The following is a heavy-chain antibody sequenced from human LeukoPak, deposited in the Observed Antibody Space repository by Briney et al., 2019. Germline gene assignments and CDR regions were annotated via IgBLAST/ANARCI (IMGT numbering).Heavy chain of an antibody. CDR2: VFVTGSP. Sequence: SETLSLTRTVYGGSVSSYYWSWIRLPAGKGVEWIGRVFVTGSPNYSPSLKSRVTISLDASKNQLFLRLASVTAADTAVYYCVRDYSSGWPMTYYNPYIDLWGKGTMVTVSS. D-gene: IGHD6-19*01. J-gene: IGHJ6*03. CDR3: VRDYSSGWPMTYYNPYIDL. CDR1: GGSVSSYY. V-gene: IGHV4-4*07.